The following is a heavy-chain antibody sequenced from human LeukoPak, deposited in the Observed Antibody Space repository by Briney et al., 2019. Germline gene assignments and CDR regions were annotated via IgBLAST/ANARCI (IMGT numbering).Heavy chain of an antibody. Sequence: SETLSLTCSVSGGAISRYYWSWIRHPPGKGREWIGYIYYSGSTNYNPSLKGRVTISVDKSKNQFSLKLSSVTAADTAGYYCASGAYSYYYMDVWGKGTTVTISS. D-gene: IGHD1-26*01. V-gene: IGHV4-59*01. CDR1: GGAISRYY. J-gene: IGHJ6*03. CDR3: ASGAYSYYYMDV. CDR2: IYYSGST.